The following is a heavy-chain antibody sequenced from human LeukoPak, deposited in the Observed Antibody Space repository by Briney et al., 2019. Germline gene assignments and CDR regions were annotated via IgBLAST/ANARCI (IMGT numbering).Heavy chain of an antibody. CDR1: GFTFSSYA. J-gene: IGHJ3*02. Sequence: PGGSLRLSCAASGFTFSSYAMSWVRQAPGKGLEWVSAISGSGGSTYYADSVKGRFTISRDNSKNTLYLQMNSLRSEDTAVYYCARVRRSSGWIDAFDIWGQGTMVTVSS. D-gene: IGHD6-19*01. CDR2: ISGSGGST. V-gene: IGHV3-23*01. CDR3: ARVRRSSGWIDAFDI.